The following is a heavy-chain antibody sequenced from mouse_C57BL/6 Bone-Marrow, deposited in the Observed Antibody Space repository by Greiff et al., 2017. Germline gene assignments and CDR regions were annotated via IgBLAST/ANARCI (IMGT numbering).Heavy chain of an antibody. J-gene: IGHJ1*03. Sequence: EVQGVESGPVLVKPGASVKMSCKASGYAFTDYYMNWVKQSHGKSLEWIGVINPYNGGTSYNQKFKGKATLTVDKSSSTAYLELNSLTSEDSAVYYCARPYYWNWYFDVWGTGTTVTVSS. CDR1: GYAFTDYY. CDR3: ARPYYWNWYFDV. CDR2: INPYNGGT. D-gene: IGHD1-1*01. V-gene: IGHV1-19*01.